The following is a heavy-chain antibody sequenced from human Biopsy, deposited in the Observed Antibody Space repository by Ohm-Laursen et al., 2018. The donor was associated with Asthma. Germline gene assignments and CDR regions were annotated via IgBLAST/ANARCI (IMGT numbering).Heavy chain of an antibody. D-gene: IGHD5-18*01. J-gene: IGHJ6*02. CDR1: RGYIRSYDHH. V-gene: IGHV4-30-4*01. CDR3: ARVASYGDIYFAIDV. Sequence: SETLSLTYTVSRGYIRSYDHHWAWIRQPPGKGLEWIGFGFYSGTTHYSPSLARRVSISVNTSMNQFSMTLRSVTAADTAVYFCARVASYGDIYFAIDVWGPGTTV. CDR2: GFYSGTT.